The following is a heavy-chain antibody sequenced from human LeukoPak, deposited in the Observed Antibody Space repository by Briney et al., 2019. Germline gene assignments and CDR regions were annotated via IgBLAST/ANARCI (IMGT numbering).Heavy chain of an antibody. CDR3: AKGPGFRLDY. CDR1: GFAFSSYA. CDR2: ISGSGGST. V-gene: IGHV3-23*01. J-gene: IGHJ4*02. D-gene: IGHD3-9*01. Sequence: PGGSLRLSCAASGFAFSSYAMSWVRQAPGKGLEWVSAISGSGGSTYYADSVKGRFIISRDNSKNTLYLQMNSLRAEDTAVYYCAKGPGFRLDYWGQGTLVTVSS.